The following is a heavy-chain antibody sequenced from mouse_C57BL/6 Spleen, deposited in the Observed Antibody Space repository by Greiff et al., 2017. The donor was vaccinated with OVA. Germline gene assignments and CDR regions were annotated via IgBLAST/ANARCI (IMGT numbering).Heavy chain of an antibody. CDR3: ARAYGSSAWFAY. V-gene: IGHV1-59*01. CDR1: GYTFTSYW. Sequence: VQLQQPGAELVRPGTSVKLSCKASGYTFTSYWMHWVKQRPGQGLEWIGVIDPSDSYTNYNQKFKGKATLPVDTYSSTAYMQLSSLTSEDSTVYYCARAYGSSAWFAYWGQGTLVTVSA. D-gene: IGHD1-1*01. CDR2: IDPSDSYT. J-gene: IGHJ3*01.